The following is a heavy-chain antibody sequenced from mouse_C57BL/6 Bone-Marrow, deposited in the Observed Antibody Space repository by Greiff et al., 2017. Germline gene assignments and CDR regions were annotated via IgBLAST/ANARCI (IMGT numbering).Heavy chain of an antibody. CDR2: ISLKSDNYAT. J-gene: IGHJ3*01. V-gene: IGHV6-3*01. CDR1: GFTFSNYW. D-gene: IGHD2-4*01. CDR3: TYDYDVGCFAY. Sequence: VTVEESGGGLVQPGGSMKLSCVASGFTFSNYWLNWVRQSPEKGLAWVAQISLKSDNYATHYAESVKGRFTISRDDSKSSVYLQMNNLRAEDTGIYYCTYDYDVGCFAYWGQGTLVTVSA.